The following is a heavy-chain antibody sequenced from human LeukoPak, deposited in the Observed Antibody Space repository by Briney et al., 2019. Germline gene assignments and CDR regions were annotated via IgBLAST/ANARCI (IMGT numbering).Heavy chain of an antibody. CDR3: ANGGDDYDFWSGLSSWFDP. Sequence: SVKVSCKASGGTFSSYAISWVRQAPGQGLEWMGGIIPSFGTANYAQKFQGRVTITTDESTSTAYMELSSLRSEDTAVYYCANGGDDYDFWSGLSSWFDPWGQGTLVTVSS. CDR1: GGTFSSYA. V-gene: IGHV1-69*05. D-gene: IGHD3-3*01. J-gene: IGHJ5*02. CDR2: IIPSFGTA.